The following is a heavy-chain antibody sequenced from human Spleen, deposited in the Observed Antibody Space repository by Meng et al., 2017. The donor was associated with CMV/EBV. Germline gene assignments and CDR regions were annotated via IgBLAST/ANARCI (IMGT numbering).Heavy chain of an antibody. CDR1: GGSMSSGNYY. Sequence: QGRLQESGPGLVQPSQTRSLTCTVSGGSMSSGNYYWSWIRQPPGKGLEWIGYIHHSGSAYYNPSLKSRVSISVDTSKNQFSLNLNSMTAADTAVYYCASFDHIPRRNYFDYWGQGTLVTVSS. CDR3: ASFDHIPRRNYFDY. V-gene: IGHV4-30-4*01. J-gene: IGHJ4*02. D-gene: IGHD2-21*01. CDR2: IHHSGSA.